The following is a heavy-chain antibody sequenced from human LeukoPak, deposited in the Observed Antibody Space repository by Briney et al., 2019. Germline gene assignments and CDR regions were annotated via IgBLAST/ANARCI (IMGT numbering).Heavy chain of an antibody. V-gene: IGHV3-23*01. CDR2: VGGSGAT. D-gene: IGHD5-24*01. Sequence: GGSLRLSCTASGFSFSSYAMSWVRQAPGKALEWVSAVGGSGATYYADSVKGRFTISRDNSKNTFYLQMNSLRAEDTAVYYCAKDGRRTEADGPHEYFQHWGQGTLVTVSS. CDR3: AKDGRRTEADGPHEYFQH. CDR1: GFSFSSYA. J-gene: IGHJ1*01.